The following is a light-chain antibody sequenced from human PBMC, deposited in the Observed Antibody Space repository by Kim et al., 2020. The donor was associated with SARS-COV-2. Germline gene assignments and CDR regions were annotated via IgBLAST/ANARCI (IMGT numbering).Light chain of an antibody. J-gene: IGLJ2*01. CDR2: RET. Sequence: VALGETARITCGGNNIGSKNVHWYQQRASQATVLVIYRETNRPSGIPDRFSGSNSGNTATLTISRAQAGDETNYYCQVWETTSDVVFGGGTQLTVL. CDR3: QVWETTSDVV. V-gene: IGLV3-9*01. CDR1: NIGSKN.